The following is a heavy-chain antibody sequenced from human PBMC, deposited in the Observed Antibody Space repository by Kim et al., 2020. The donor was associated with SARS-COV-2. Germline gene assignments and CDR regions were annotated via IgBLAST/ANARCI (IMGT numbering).Heavy chain of an antibody. V-gene: IGHV1-3*01. Sequence: ASVKVSCKASGYTFVTFSLYWLRQAPGQRFEWMGWINGGNGNTRYSQNFQGRVTFTRDTSATTAYMELTSLTFKDTAVYYCAREGSGSYNWLDPWGQGTLVTVSS. CDR1: GYTFVTFS. D-gene: IGHD3-10*01. CDR2: INGGNGNT. J-gene: IGHJ5*02. CDR3: AREGSGSYNWLDP.